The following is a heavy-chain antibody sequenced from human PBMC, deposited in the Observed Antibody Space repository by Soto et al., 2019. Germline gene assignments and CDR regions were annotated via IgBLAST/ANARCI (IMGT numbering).Heavy chain of an antibody. J-gene: IGHJ6*02. Sequence: PGGSLRLSCAVSEFTFSGYAVTCVRQAPGKGLEWVSYISSSSSTIYYADSVKGRFTISRDNAKNSLYLQMNSLRDEDTAVYYCARPEYSSSSYGMDVWGQGTTVNVSS. CDR1: EFTFSGYA. CDR3: ARPEYSSSSYGMDV. V-gene: IGHV3-48*02. CDR2: ISSSSSTI. D-gene: IGHD6-6*01.